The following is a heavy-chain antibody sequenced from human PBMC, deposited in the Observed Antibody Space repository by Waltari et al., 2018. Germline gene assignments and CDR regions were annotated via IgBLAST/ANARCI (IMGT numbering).Heavy chain of an antibody. Sequence: QVQLVQSGAEVKKPGASVKVSCKASGYTFTSYYMHWVRQAPGQGLEWMGIINPSGGSTSYAQKFQGRVTITRNTSISTAYMELSSLRSEDTAVYYCARTPVAGGFDYWGQGTLVTVSS. D-gene: IGHD6-19*01. V-gene: IGHV1-46*01. CDR1: GYTFTSYY. CDR3: ARTPVAGGFDY. CDR2: INPSGGST. J-gene: IGHJ4*02.